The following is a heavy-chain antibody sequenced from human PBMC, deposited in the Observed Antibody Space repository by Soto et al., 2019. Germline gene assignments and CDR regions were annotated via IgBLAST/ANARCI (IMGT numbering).Heavy chain of an antibody. CDR3: ARDGYCSGGRCYRRNDY. J-gene: IGHJ4*02. CDR2: IKDDGSEK. CDR1: GFTFSGYW. D-gene: IGHD2-15*01. V-gene: IGHV3-7*01. Sequence: EVQLVESGGGLVQPGGSLRLSCAASGFTFSGYWMTWARQAPGKGLEWVAQIKDDGSEKFYVDSVKGRFTISRDNADNLLYLQMNSLRAEDTAVYFCARDGYCSGGRCYRRNDYWGQGILVIVSS.